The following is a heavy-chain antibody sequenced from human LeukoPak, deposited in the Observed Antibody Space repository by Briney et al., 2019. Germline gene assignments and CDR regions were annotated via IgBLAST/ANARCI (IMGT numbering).Heavy chain of an antibody. J-gene: IGHJ5*02. CDR3: ARDHSLEDRTWWFDP. D-gene: IGHD2-15*01. CDR1: GYTFTSHW. V-gene: IGHV1-46*01. CDR2: IDARSGIT. Sequence: ASVKISCKASGYTFTSHWMQWVRQAPGQGLEWMAIIDARSGITSYAQNFQDRVTLTRDTSTSTVYMEVSSLRSEDTAIYYCARDHSLEDRTWWFDPWGQGTLVIVSS.